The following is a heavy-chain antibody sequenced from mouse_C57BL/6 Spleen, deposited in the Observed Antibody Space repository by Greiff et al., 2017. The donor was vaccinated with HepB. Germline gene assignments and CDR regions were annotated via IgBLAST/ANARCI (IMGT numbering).Heavy chain of an antibody. J-gene: IGHJ2*01. CDR3: AREGGTDYYFDY. V-gene: IGHV1-82*01. CDR2: IYPGDGDT. D-gene: IGHD2-4*01. Sequence: VQLQQSGPELVKPGASVKISCKASGYAFSSSWMNWVKQRPGKGLEWIGRIYPGDGDTNYNGKFKGKATLTADKSSSTAYMQLSSLTSEDSAVYFCAREGGTDYYFDYWGQGTTLTVSS. CDR1: GYAFSSSW.